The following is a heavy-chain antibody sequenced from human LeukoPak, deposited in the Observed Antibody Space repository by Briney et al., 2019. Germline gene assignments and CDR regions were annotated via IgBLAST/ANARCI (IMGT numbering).Heavy chain of an antibody. CDR3: ARLTTVTREYYYYYYYMDV. CDR2: INHSGST. V-gene: IGHV4-34*01. CDR1: GGSFSGYY. Sequence: SETLSLTCAVYGGSFSGYYWSWIRQPPGKGLEWIGEINHSGSTNYNPSLKSRVTTSVDTSKNQFSLKLGSVTAADTAVYYCARLTTVTREYYYYYYYMDVWGKGTTVTVSS. D-gene: IGHD4-17*01. J-gene: IGHJ6*03.